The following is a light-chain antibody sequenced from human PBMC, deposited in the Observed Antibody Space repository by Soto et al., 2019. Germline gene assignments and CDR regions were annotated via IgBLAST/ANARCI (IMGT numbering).Light chain of an antibody. Sequence: EIVLTQSPATLSLSPGESATLSCGVSQSVGNYLAWYQHKPGQAPRLLIYDAFNRATGIPGRFSGSGSGTDFTLTISRLEPEDFAVYYCQQRSNWLFTFGPGTKVDIK. J-gene: IGKJ3*01. CDR2: DAF. CDR3: QQRSNWLFT. CDR1: QSVGNY. V-gene: IGKV3-11*01.